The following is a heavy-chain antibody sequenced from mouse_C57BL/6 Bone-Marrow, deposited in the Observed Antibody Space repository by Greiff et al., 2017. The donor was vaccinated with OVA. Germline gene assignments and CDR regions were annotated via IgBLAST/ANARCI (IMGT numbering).Heavy chain of an antibody. CDR2: ISNGGGST. CDR3: ARHALPTMVTEGFAY. J-gene: IGHJ3*01. Sequence: EVKLVESGGGLVQPGGSLKLSCAASGFTFSDYYMYWVRQTPEKRLEWVAYISNGGGSTYYPDTVKGRFTISRDNAKNTLYLQMSRLKSEDTAMYYCARHALPTMVTEGFAYWGQGTLVTVSA. CDR1: GFTFSDYY. D-gene: IGHD2-10*01. V-gene: IGHV5-12*01.